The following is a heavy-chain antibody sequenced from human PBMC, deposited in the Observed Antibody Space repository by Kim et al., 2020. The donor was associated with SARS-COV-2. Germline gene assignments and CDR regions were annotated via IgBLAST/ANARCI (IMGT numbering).Heavy chain of an antibody. J-gene: IGHJ4*02. CDR3: ARVSLWFGELSDY. V-gene: IGHV3-30*01. D-gene: IGHD3-10*01. Sequence: YYADSVKGRFTISRDNTKNTLYLQMNSLRAEDTAVYYCARVSLWFGELSDYWGQGTLVTVSS.